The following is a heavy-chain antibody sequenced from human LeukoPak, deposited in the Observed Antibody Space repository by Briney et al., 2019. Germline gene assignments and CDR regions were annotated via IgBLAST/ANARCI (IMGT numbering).Heavy chain of an antibody. D-gene: IGHD4-17*01. CDR3: ARGNYGDDNWFDP. J-gene: IGHJ5*02. CDR1: GGTFSSYA. CDR2: IIPIFGTA. Sequence: SAKVSCKASGGTFSSYAISWVRQAPGQGLEWMGRIIPIFGTANYAQKFQGRVTITTDESTSTAYMELSSLRSEDTAVYYCARGNYGDDNWFDPWGQGTLVTVSS. V-gene: IGHV1-69*05.